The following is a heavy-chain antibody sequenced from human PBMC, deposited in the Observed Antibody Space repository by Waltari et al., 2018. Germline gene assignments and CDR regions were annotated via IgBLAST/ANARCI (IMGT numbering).Heavy chain of an antibody. CDR3: AKDPPHCTNGVCYTGYFDY. CDR1: GFTFSSYA. J-gene: IGHJ4*02. Sequence: EVQLLESGGGLVQPGGSLRLSCAASGFTFSSYAMSWVRQAPGKGLEWVSAISGSGGSTYYADSVKGRFTISRDNSKNTLYLQMNSLRAEDTAVYYCAKDPPHCTNGVCYTGYFDYWGQGTLVTVSS. CDR2: ISGSGGST. V-gene: IGHV3-23*01. D-gene: IGHD2-8*01.